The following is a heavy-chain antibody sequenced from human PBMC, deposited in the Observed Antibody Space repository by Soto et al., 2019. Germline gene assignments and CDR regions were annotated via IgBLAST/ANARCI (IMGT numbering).Heavy chain of an antibody. D-gene: IGHD6-13*01. Sequence: GESLKISCKGSGYSFTSSWIGWVRQMPGKGLEWMGIIYPGDSDTRYSPSFQGQVTISADKSITTAYLQWSSLKASDTAVYYCARTMDSSSWFQNSAFEVWGQGTMVTVSS. CDR1: GYSFTSSW. V-gene: IGHV5-51*01. CDR2: IYPGDSDT. CDR3: ARTMDSSSWFQNSAFEV. J-gene: IGHJ3*01.